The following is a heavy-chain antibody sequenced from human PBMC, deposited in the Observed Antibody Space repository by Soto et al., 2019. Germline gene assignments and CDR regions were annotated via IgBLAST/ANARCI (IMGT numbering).Heavy chain of an antibody. V-gene: IGHV4-30-2*01. J-gene: IGHJ3*02. D-gene: IGHD3-10*01. CDR2: IYHSGST. Sequence: SETLSLTCAFNGGSMSRGGYFWSWIRQPPGKGLEWIGYIYHSGSTYYNPSLKSRVTISVDRSKNQFSLKLSSVTAADTAVYYCAHYFNGRAFDIWGQGTMVS. CDR1: GGSMSRGGYF. CDR3: AHYFNGRAFDI.